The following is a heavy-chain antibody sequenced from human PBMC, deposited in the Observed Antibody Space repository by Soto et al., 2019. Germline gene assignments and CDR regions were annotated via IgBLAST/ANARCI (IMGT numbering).Heavy chain of an antibody. CDR1: GGSISSSSYY. CDR2: IYYSGST. D-gene: IGHD3-10*01. J-gene: IGHJ5*02. V-gene: IGHV4-39*01. CDR3: ARLHYYGSGSYYIPGWFDP. Sequence: SETLSLTCTVSGGSISSSSYYWGWIRQPPGKGLEWIGSIYYSGSTYYNPSLKSRVTISVDTSKNQFSLKLSSVTAADTAVYYCARLHYYGSGSYYIPGWFDPWGQGTLVTVSS.